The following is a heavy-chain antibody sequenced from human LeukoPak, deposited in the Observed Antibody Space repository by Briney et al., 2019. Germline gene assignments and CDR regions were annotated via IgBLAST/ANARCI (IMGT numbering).Heavy chain of an antibody. V-gene: IGHV4-61*01. CDR2: IYYSGST. CDR1: GGSFSSGSYY. Sequence: PSETLSLTCAVSGGSFSSGSYYWSWIRQPPGKGLEWIGYIYYSGSTNYNPSLKSRVTISVDTSKNQFSLKLSSVTAADTAVYYCASVYSSSSPFDYWGQGTLVTVSS. D-gene: IGHD6-6*01. CDR3: ASVYSSSSPFDY. J-gene: IGHJ4*02.